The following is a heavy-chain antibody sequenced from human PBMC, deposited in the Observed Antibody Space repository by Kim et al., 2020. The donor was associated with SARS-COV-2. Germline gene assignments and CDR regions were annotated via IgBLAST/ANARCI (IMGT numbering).Heavy chain of an antibody. CDR3: AGGGGYCSGGSCYGGHDAFDI. CDR1: GFTFSSYE. CDR2: ISSSGSTI. J-gene: IGHJ3*02. D-gene: IGHD2-15*01. V-gene: IGHV3-48*03. Sequence: GVSLRLSCAASGFTFSSYEMNWVRQAPGKGLEWVSYISSSGSTIYYADSVKGRFTISRDNAKNSLYLQMNSLRAEDTAVYYCAGGGGYCSGGSCYGGHDAFDIWGQGTMVTVSS.